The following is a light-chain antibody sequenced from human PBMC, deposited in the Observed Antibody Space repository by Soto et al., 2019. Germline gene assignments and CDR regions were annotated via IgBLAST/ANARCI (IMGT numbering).Light chain of an antibody. CDR1: QTISTW. Sequence: DIQMTQSPSTLSASVGDRVTITCRASQTISTWLAWYQQKPGKAPKLLIYDASNLESGVPSRFSGGGSGTDFTLTISSLQAEDFATYYCQQYNAHWTFGQGTKVESK. CDR3: QQYNAHWT. J-gene: IGKJ1*01. CDR2: DAS. V-gene: IGKV1-5*01.